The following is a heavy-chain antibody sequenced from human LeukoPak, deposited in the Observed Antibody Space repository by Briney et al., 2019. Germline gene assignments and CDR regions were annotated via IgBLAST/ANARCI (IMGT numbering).Heavy chain of an antibody. CDR1: GGSISSGSYY. D-gene: IGHD3-22*01. CDR3: ARGTQYYYDSSGGRPFDY. CDR2: IYTSGST. Sequence: PSETLSLTCTVSGGSISSGSYYWSWIRQPAGKGLEWIGRIYTSGSTNYNPSLKSRVTISVDTSKNQFSLKLSSVTAADTAVYYCARGTQYYYDSSGGRPFDYWGQGTLVTVSS. J-gene: IGHJ4*02. V-gene: IGHV4-61*02.